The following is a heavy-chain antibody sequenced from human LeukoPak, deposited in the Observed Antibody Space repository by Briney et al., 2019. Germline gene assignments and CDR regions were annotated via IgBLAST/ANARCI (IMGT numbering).Heavy chain of an antibody. Sequence: SETLSLTCTVSGGSISSYYWSWIRQPAGKGLEWIGRIYTSGSTNYNPSLKSRVTMSVDTSKNQFSLKLSSVTAADTAVYYCARQCDILTGYYKGSIDYWGQGTLVTVSS. V-gene: IGHV4-4*07. CDR3: ARQCDILTGYYKGSIDY. CDR1: GGSISSYY. D-gene: IGHD3-9*01. J-gene: IGHJ4*02. CDR2: IYTSGST.